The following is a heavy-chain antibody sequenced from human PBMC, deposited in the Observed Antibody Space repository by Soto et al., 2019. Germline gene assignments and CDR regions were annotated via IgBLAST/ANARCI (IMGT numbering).Heavy chain of an antibody. CDR1: GGSITSGDNY. CDR3: VREDGLVGSNSAFDQ. D-gene: IGHD7-27*01. CDR2: IYYSGHT. Sequence: SETLSLTCTVSGGSITSGDNYWSWIRQPPGKGPEWIGYIYYSGHTYYNPSLKSRLTISVDTSKNSLYLQMDSLRVEDTAVYYCVREDGLVGSNSAFDQWGQGTLVTVSS. V-gene: IGHV4-30-4*01. J-gene: IGHJ4*02.